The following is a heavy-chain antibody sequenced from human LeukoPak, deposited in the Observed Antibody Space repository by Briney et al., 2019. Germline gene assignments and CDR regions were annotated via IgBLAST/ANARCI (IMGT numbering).Heavy chain of an antibody. V-gene: IGHV3-23*01. CDR3: ARLSNTGNYFDS. J-gene: IGHJ4*02. CDR1: GFTFSAFP. Sequence: PGGSLRLSCAASGFTFSAFPMSWVRQAPGKGLEWVSSIPGSGDTTYHADSVMGRFAISRDNSKNTLTLQMNSLRVEDTAVYYCARLSNTGNYFDSWGQGILVTVSS. CDR2: IPGSGDTT. D-gene: IGHD2-8*02.